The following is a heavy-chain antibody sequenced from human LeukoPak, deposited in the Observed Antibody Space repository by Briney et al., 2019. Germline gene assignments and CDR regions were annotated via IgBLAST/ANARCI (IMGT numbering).Heavy chain of an antibody. V-gene: IGHV1-69*13. CDR3: AIHTMFGVVQHAFDL. J-gene: IGHJ3*01. Sequence: GASVKVPCKASGGTFSNHAITWVRQAPGQGLEWMGGLIAAFGTGKYPQEFQGRVTITSDESTSTAYMELSSLRFEDTAVYYCAIHTMFGVVQHAFDLWGQGTMVTVSS. D-gene: IGHD3-3*01. CDR1: GGTFSNHA. CDR2: LIAAFGTG.